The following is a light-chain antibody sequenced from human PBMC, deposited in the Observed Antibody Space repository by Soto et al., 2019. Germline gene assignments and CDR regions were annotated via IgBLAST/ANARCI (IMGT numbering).Light chain of an antibody. CDR3: QQANSFPIT. CDR2: DAS. Sequence: DIQMTQSPSTLSASVGDRVTITCRASQSISSWLAWYQQKPGKAPKLLIYDASSLESGVPSRFSGSGSGKEFTLTISSLQPDDFATYYCQQANSFPITFGQGTRLEIK. J-gene: IGKJ5*01. CDR1: QSISSW. V-gene: IGKV1-5*01.